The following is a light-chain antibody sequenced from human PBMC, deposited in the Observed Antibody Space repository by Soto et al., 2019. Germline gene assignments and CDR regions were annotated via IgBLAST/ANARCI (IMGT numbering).Light chain of an antibody. CDR3: QQYNSYS. CDR2: AAS. J-gene: IGKJ1*01. V-gene: IGKV1-9*01. CDR1: QGIGSY. Sequence: DIQLTQSPSFLSASLGDRVTIICRASQGIGSYLAWYQQKPGKAPRLLIYAASTLQSGVPSRFSGSRSGTEFTLTISSLQPDDFATYYCQQYNSYSFGQGTKVDIK.